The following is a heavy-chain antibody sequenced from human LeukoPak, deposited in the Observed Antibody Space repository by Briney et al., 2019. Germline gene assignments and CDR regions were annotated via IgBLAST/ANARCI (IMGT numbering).Heavy chain of an antibody. D-gene: IGHD3-22*01. Sequence: PSETLSLTCTVSGGSISSSSYYWGWIRQPPGKGLEWIGSIYYSWSTYYTPSLKGRVTISVDTSKNQFSLKLSSVTAADTAVYYCKHYDSSGLDDYWGQGTLVTVSS. V-gene: IGHV4-39*01. CDR1: GGSISSSSYY. J-gene: IGHJ4*02. CDR3: KHYDSSGLDDY. CDR2: IYYSWST.